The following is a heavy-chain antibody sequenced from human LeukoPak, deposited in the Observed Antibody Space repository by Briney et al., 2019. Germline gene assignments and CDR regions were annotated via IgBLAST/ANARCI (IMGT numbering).Heavy chain of an antibody. CDR3: AREGIAAAGTTFDY. D-gene: IGHD6-13*01. CDR2: IYSGGST. J-gene: IGHJ4*02. CDR1: GFTFDDYG. Sequence: GGSLRLSCAASGFTFDDYGMSWVRHAPGKGLEWVSVIYSGGSTYYADSVKGRFTISRDNSKNTLYLQMNSLRAEDTAVYYCAREGIAAAGTTFDYWGQGTLVTVSS. V-gene: IGHV3-53*01.